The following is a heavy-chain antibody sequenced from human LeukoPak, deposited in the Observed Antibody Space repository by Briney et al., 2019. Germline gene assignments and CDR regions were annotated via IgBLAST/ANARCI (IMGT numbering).Heavy chain of an antibody. D-gene: IGHD3-10*01. V-gene: IGHV3-53*01. CDR2: IYSGGST. J-gene: IGHJ6*02. CDR1: GFTVSSNY. CDR3: ARDYYGSGSYYPLYYYYGMDV. Sequence: GGSLRLSCAASGFTVSSNYMSWVRQAPGKGLEWVSVIYSGGSTYYADSVKGRFTISRDNSKNTLYLQMNSLRAEDTAVYYCARDYYGSGSYYPLYYYYGMDVWGQGTTVTVSS.